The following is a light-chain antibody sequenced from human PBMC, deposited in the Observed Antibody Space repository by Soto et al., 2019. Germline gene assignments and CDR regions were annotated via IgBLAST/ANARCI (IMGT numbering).Light chain of an antibody. J-gene: IGKJ5*01. Sequence: EIVLTQAPGTLSLSPGEGATLSCRASQSVSRNYLAWYQQKPGQAPRLLIYTASRRATGIPDRFSGSGSGTDFTLTISRLEPEDSAVYYCQKYSRAPINCGQGKRRAIK. V-gene: IGKV3-20*01. CDR2: TAS. CDR3: QKYSRAPIN. CDR1: QSVSRNY.